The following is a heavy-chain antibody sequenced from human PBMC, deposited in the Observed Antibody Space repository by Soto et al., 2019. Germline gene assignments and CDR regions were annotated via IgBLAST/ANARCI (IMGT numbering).Heavy chain of an antibody. D-gene: IGHD6-19*01. CDR3: ARGGHSRGWGFDY. CDR1: GFTFSNYA. Sequence: PGGSLRLSCAAYGFTFSNYALSWVRQAPGKGLEWVSTIGGSVENTFYADSVKGRFTISRDNSKSTLYLQMNNLRAEDTAVYYCARGGHSRGWGFDYSGQGSFVTVYS. V-gene: IGHV3-23*01. J-gene: IGHJ4*02. CDR2: IGGSVENT.